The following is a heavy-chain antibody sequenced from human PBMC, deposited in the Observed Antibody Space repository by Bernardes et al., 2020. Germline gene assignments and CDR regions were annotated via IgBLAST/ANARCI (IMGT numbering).Heavy chain of an antibody. CDR1: GFTFDDYA. V-gene: IGHV3-9*01. CDR3: AKASYGDPMAPLDY. Sequence: LRLSCAASGFTFDDYAMHWVRQAPGKGLEWVSGIIWNSGSIGYADSVKGRFTISRDNAKNSLYLQMNSLRAEDTALYYCAKASYGDPMAPLDYWGQGTLVTVSS. J-gene: IGHJ4*02. CDR2: IIWNSGSI. D-gene: IGHD4-17*01.